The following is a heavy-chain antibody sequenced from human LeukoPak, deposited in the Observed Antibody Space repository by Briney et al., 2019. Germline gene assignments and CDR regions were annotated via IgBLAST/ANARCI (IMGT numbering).Heavy chain of an antibody. Sequence: SQALSLTCAISGDSVSSNSAAWNWIRQSPSRGLEWLVRTYYRSKWYNDYAVSVKSRITINPDTSKNQFSLQLNSVTPEDTAVYYCAKGSVREWLYYFDYWGQGTLVTVSS. CDR2: TYYRSKWYN. J-gene: IGHJ4*02. CDR1: GDSVSSNSAA. D-gene: IGHD6-19*01. CDR3: AKGSVREWLYYFDY. V-gene: IGHV6-1*01.